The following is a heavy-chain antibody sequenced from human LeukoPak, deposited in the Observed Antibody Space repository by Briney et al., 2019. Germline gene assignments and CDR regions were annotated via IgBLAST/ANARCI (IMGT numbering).Heavy chain of an antibody. J-gene: IGHJ6*03. CDR2: IKQDGSER. D-gene: IGHD2-2*01. V-gene: IGHV3-7*01. Sequence: SGGSLRLSCAVSGFTFTSYWMNWVRQAPGKGLEWVASIKQDGSERSYVDSVKGRFTISRDNAKNSLYLQMSSLRAEDTAVYYCAKDYCSSTSCIPGDYYYYYMDVWGKGTTVTVSS. CDR3: AKDYCSSTSCIPGDYYYYYMDV. CDR1: GFTFTSYW.